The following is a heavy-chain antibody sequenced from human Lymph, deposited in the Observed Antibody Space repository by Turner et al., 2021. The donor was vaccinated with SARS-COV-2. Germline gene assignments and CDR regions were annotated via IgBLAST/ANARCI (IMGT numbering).Heavy chain of an antibody. CDR1: GYTLTELT. CDR3: ATLKSNWKILTGRYYFDF. Sequence: QVQLVQSGSAVKRPGASVKVPGKVSGYTLTELTIHWVRQAPGKGLEWVGGFGSEDGETIYAQKFQGRVTMTEDKSTDTAYLELSSLRSEDTAVYYCATLKSNWKILTGRYYFDFWGQGTLVTVSS. D-gene: IGHD1-1*01. CDR2: FGSEDGET. V-gene: IGHV1-24*01. J-gene: IGHJ4*02.